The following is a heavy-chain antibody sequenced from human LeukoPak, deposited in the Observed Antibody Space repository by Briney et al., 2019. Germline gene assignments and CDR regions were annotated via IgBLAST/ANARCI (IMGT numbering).Heavy chain of an antibody. CDR3: AKDRYSSGFYIDY. CDR1: GFTFSSYG. Sequence: GGSLRLSCAASGFTFSSYGMHWVRQAPGKGLEWMAIISYDESNKYYAASVKGRFTISRDNSKNTLYLQMNSLRAEDTAVYYCAKDRYSSGFYIDYWGQGTLVTVSS. CDR2: ISYDESNK. D-gene: IGHD3-22*01. J-gene: IGHJ4*02. V-gene: IGHV3-30*18.